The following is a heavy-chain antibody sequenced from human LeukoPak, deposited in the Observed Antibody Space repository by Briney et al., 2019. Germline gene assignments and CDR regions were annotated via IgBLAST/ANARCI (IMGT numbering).Heavy chain of an antibody. CDR2: IYYSGST. CDR3: ARDQGPYYDFWSGTDAFDI. D-gene: IGHD3-3*01. CDR1: GGSISSSSYY. Sequence: SETLSLTCIVSGGSISSSSYYWGWIRQPPGKGLEWIGNIYYSGSTYYNPSLKSRVTISVDTSKNQFSLKLSSVTAADTAVYYCARDQGPYYDFWSGTDAFDIWGQGTMVTVSS. J-gene: IGHJ3*02. V-gene: IGHV4-39*07.